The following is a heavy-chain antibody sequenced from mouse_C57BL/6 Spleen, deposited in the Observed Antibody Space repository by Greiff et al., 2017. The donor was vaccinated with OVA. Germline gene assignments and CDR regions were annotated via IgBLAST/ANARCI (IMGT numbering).Heavy chain of an antibody. V-gene: IGHV1-7*01. CDR2: INPSSGYT. D-gene: IGHD2-5*01. CDR1: GYTFTSYW. CDR3: ARSSYSNYGSAMDY. Sequence: VQLQQSGAELAKPGASVKLSCKASGYTFTSYWMHWVKQRPGQGLEWIGYINPSSGYTKYNQKFKDKATVTADKSASTDYMQRRSLTYEDSAVDYCARSSYSNYGSAMDYWCQGTSVTVSS. J-gene: IGHJ4*01.